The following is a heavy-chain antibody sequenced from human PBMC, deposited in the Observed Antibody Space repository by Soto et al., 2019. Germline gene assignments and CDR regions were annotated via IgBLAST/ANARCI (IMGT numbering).Heavy chain of an antibody. Sequence: GASVKVSCKPSGYTFTNYGISWVRQAPGEGLEWVGWINTSNDNKLYAQKLQGRLTLTTDTSTSTAYMDLTTLRSDDTAVYFCARDPGAASFDFWAQGTLVTVSS. CDR1: GYTFTNYG. CDR2: INTSNDNK. CDR3: ARDPGAASFDF. V-gene: IGHV1-18*01. J-gene: IGHJ4*02. D-gene: IGHD2-15*01.